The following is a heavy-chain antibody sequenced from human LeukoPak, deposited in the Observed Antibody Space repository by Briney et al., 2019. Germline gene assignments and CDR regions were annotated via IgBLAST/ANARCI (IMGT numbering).Heavy chain of an antibody. CDR3: VREDTPATANY. Sequence: PGGSLRLSCAASGFTFTSYAMSWVRQAPGKGLEWVSAISGSGGSTCHADSVKGRFTISRDNSKNTLYLQMNSLRAGDTAVYYCVREDTPATANYWGQGTLVTISS. D-gene: IGHD2-21*02. V-gene: IGHV3-23*01. J-gene: IGHJ4*02. CDR2: ISGSGGST. CDR1: GFTFTSYA.